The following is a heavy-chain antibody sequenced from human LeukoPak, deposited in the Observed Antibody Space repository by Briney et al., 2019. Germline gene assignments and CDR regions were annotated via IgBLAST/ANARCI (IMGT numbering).Heavy chain of an antibody. CDR1: GYTFTSYG. Sequence: ASVKVSCKASGYTFTSYGTSWVRQAPGQGLEWMGWISAYNGHTNYAQKLQGRVTMTTDTSTSTAYMELRSLRSDDTAVYYCARAAYCSSTSCYASDYYYGMDVWGQGTTVTVSS. V-gene: IGHV1-18*01. D-gene: IGHD2-2*01. J-gene: IGHJ6*02. CDR3: ARAAYCSSTSCYASDYYYGMDV. CDR2: ISAYNGHT.